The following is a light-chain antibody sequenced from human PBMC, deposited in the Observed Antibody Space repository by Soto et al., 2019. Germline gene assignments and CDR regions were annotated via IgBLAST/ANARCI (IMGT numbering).Light chain of an antibody. Sequence: EVVMTQSPANLSVSPGVGATLSCWASQPVSDKLAWYQQKPGQAPRLLIYAASTRATGVPARFSGSGSGTEFTLTISSLQTEDFVVYYCQQYNNWPPTFGPGTKVDIK. J-gene: IGKJ3*01. CDR1: QPVSDK. CDR2: AAS. V-gene: IGKV3-15*01. CDR3: QQYNNWPPT.